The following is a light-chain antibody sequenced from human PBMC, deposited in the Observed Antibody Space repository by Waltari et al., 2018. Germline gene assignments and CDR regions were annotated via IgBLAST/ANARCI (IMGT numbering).Light chain of an antibody. V-gene: IGLV3-19*01. J-gene: IGLJ3*02. CDR1: SLRPSY. CDR3: SSRNGRANQVV. CDR2: GKD. Sequence: SSELTQDPAVSVALGQTVRFTCQGASLRPSYASWYQLKPGQAPVLVIYGKDKRPSGIPDRISGYSSGTTSSLTITGAQAEDEADYYCSSRNGRANQVVFAGGTKVTVL.